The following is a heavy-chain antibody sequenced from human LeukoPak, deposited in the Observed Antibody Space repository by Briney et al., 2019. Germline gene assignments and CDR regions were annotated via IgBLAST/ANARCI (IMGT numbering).Heavy chain of an antibody. D-gene: IGHD6-13*01. CDR1: GFTFDDYA. J-gene: IGHJ4*02. CDR3: AKSSWYSISWALDY. V-gene: IGHV3-9*03. CDR2: ISWNSGSI. Sequence: GGSLRLSCAASGFTFDDYAMHWVRQAPGKGLEWVSGISWNSGSIGYADSVKGRFTISRDNAKNSLYLQMNSLRAEDMALYCWAKSSWYSISWALDYWGQGTLVTVSS.